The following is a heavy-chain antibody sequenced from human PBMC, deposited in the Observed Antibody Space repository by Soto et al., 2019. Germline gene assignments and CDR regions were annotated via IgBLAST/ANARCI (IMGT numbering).Heavy chain of an antibody. CDR2: INHSGST. CDR3: ARGQSGSSFVWFGECIDY. Sequence: LQPLSLTCAVEDVCFSGYYWNWIRQPPGKGLEWIGEINHSGSTNYNPSLKSRVTISVDTSKNQFSLKLSSVTAADTAVYYCARGQSGSSFVWFGECIDYWGQGTLVTVSS. V-gene: IGHV4-34*01. D-gene: IGHD3-10*01. CDR1: DVCFSGYY. J-gene: IGHJ4*02.